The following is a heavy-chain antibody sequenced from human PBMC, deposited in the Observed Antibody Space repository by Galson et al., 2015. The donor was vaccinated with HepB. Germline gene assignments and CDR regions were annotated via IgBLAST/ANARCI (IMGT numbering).Heavy chain of an antibody. D-gene: IGHD6-19*01. J-gene: IGHJ3*02. CDR2: ISYDGSIK. CDR1: GFTFSSYV. CDR3: ARDVRPYSSGRGYAFDI. V-gene: IGHV3-30-3*01. Sequence: SLRLSCAASGFTFSSYVLHWVRQAPGKGLEGVPVISYDGSIKNYADSLKGRFTVSRDNSKHTLYLQMNSLRAEDTAVYYCARDVRPYSSGRGYAFDIWGHGTMVTVSS.